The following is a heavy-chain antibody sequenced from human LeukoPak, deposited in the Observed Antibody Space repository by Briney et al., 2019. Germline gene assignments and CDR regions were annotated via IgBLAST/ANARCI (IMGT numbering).Heavy chain of an antibody. Sequence: DPGGSLRLSCAASGFTFSSYAMHWVRQAPGKGLEWVAVISYDGSNKYYADSVKGRFTISRDNSKNTLYLQMNSLRAEDTAVYYCAKETTFDYWGQGTLVTVSS. D-gene: IGHD1-7*01. V-gene: IGHV3-30*04. CDR3: AKETTFDY. CDR1: GFTFSSYA. J-gene: IGHJ4*02. CDR2: ISYDGSNK.